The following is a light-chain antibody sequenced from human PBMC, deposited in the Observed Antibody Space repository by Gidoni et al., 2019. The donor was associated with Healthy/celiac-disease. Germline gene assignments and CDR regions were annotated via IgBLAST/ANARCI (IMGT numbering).Light chain of an antibody. CDR2: LGS. CDR3: MQALQTS. CDR1: QSLLHRNGYNY. J-gene: IGKJ2*01. Sequence: DIVMTQSPLSLPVTPGEPASISCRSSQSLLHRNGYNYLDWYLQKPGQSPQLLIYLGSNRASGVPDRFSGSGSGTDFTRKISRVEAEDVGVYDCMQALQTSFGQGTKLEIK. V-gene: IGKV2-28*01.